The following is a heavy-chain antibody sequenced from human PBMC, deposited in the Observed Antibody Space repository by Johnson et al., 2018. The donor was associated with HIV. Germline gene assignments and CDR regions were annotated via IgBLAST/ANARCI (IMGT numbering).Heavy chain of an antibody. J-gene: IGHJ3*02. D-gene: IGHD7-27*01. V-gene: IGHV3-30*04. CDR1: GFTFSSYA. CDR2: ISNDGNNK. CDR3: VRSPNWALGDI. Sequence: QMQLVESGGGLVQPGGSLRLSCAASGFTFSSYAMHWVRQAPGKGLEWVALISNDGNNKYHADSVKGRFTISRDNSKNTLFLQMNSLTADDTAIYYCVRSPNWALGDIWGQGTMATVSS.